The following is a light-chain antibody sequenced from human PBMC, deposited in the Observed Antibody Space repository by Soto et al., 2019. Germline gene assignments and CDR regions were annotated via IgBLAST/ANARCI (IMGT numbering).Light chain of an antibody. CDR2: GAS. J-gene: IGKJ1*01. CDR3: QNYNSAPRT. CDR1: QGISNS. V-gene: IGKV1-27*01. Sequence: DTQMTQSPSSLSASVGDRVTITCRASQGISNSLAWYQQKPGKVPELLIYGASTLQPGVPSRFSGSGSGTDFALTISSLQPEDVATYYCQNYNSAPRTFGQGTQVELK.